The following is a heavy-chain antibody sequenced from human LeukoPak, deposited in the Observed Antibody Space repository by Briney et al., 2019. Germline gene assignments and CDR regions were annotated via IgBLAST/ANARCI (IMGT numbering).Heavy chain of an antibody. V-gene: IGHV3-23*01. D-gene: IGHD3-10*01. Sequence: AGGSLRLSCAVSGLTFGSYSMSWVRQAAGKGLDSVSAISGSGGSTSYADSVKGRFTISRDNSKNTLYLQMNSLRAEDTAVYYCAKDVNTFMVRGVITFDYWGQGTLVTVSS. CDR1: GLTFGSYS. CDR2: ISGSGGST. J-gene: IGHJ4*02. CDR3: AKDVNTFMVRGVITFDY.